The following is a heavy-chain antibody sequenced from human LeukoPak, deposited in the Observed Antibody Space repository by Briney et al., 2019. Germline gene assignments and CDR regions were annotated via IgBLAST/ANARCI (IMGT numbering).Heavy chain of an antibody. Sequence: GGSLRLSCAASGFTFSSYAMSWVRQAPGKGLEWVSAISGSGGSTYYADSVKGRFTISRDNSKNTLYLQVNSLRAEDTAVYYCAKDLYITMKFGYWGQGTLVTVSS. J-gene: IGHJ4*02. V-gene: IGHV3-23*01. D-gene: IGHD3-22*01. CDR2: ISGSGGST. CDR3: AKDLYITMKFGY. CDR1: GFTFSSYA.